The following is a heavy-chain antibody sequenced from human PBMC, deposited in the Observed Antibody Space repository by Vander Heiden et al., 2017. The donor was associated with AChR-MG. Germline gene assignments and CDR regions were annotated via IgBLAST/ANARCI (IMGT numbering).Heavy chain of an antibody. Sequence: EVQLVESGGGLVQPGGSLRLSCAASGFTVSRHYMSWVRQAPGKGLEWVSVIYSGGSTYYADSVKGRFTISRDKSKNTLYLQMNSLRAEDTAVYYCVGGMVRGVIRDYWGQGTLVTVSS. CDR1: GFTVSRHY. D-gene: IGHD3-10*01. J-gene: IGHJ4*02. V-gene: IGHV3-66*01. CDR2: IYSGGST. CDR3: VGGMVRGVIRDY.